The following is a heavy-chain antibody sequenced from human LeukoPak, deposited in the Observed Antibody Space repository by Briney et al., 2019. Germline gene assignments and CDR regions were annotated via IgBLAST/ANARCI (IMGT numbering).Heavy chain of an antibody. Sequence: KTSETLSLTCAVYGGSFSGYYWSWIRHPPGKGLEWIGEINHSGSTNYNPSLKSRVTISVDTSKNQFSLKLSSVTAADTAVYYCARVSTMVRGVISYYYYGMDVWGKGTTVTVSS. V-gene: IGHV4-34*01. J-gene: IGHJ6*04. D-gene: IGHD3-10*01. CDR2: INHSGST. CDR3: ARVSTMVRGVISYYYYGMDV. CDR1: GGSFSGYY.